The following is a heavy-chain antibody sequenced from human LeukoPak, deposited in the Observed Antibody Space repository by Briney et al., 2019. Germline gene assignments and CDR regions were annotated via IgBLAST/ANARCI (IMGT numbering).Heavy chain of an antibody. Sequence: GASVKVSCKASGYTFTGYYMHWVRQAPGQGLEWMGWINPNSGGTNYAQKFQGRVTMTRDTSISTAYMELSRLRSDDTAVYYCARDWHGQQLANDDYWGQGTLVTVSS. D-gene: IGHD6-13*01. CDR2: INPNSGGT. J-gene: IGHJ4*02. CDR1: GYTFTGYY. V-gene: IGHV1-2*02. CDR3: ARDWHGQQLANDDY.